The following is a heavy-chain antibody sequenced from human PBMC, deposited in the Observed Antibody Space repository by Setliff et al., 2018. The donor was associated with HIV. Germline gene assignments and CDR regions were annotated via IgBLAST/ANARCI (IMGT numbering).Heavy chain of an antibody. J-gene: IGHJ3*02. CDR2: MNPNSGNT. V-gene: IGHV1-8*02. D-gene: IGHD3-22*01. Sequence: ASVKVSCKTSGGTFSNYAISWVRQAPGQGLEWMGWMNPNSGNTGYAQKFQGRVTMTGNTSISTAYMELSSLRSEDTAVYYCARGGGGYYYVGAVDIWGQGTVVT. CDR1: GGTFSNYA. CDR3: ARGGGGYYYVGAVDI.